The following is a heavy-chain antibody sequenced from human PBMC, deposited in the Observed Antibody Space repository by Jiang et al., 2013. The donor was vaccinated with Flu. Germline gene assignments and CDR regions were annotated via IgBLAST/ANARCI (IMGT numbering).Heavy chain of an antibody. J-gene: IGHJ4*02. V-gene: IGHV3-30-3*01. D-gene: IGHD3-10*01. CDR2: ISYDGSNK. CDR1: GFTFSSYA. CDR3: ARDPYGSGSNYYYFDY. Sequence: GRSLRLSCAASGFTFSSYAMHWVRQAPGKGLEWVAVISYDGSNKYYVDSVKGRFTISRDNSKNTLYLQMNSLRAEDTAVYYCARDPYGSGSNYYYFDYWGQGTLVTVSS.